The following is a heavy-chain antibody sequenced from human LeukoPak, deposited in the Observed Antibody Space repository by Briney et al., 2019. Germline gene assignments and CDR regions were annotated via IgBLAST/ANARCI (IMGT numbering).Heavy chain of an antibody. CDR1: GFTFSSYA. CDR3: AKDRRGYCSSTSCSPFDY. V-gene: IGHV3-23*01. Sequence: PGGSLRLSCAASGFTFSSYAMSWVRQAPGKGLEWVSAISGSGGSTYYADSVKGRFTISRGNSKNTLYLQMNSLRAEDTAVYYCAKDRRGYCSSTSCSPFDYWGQGTLVTVSS. D-gene: IGHD2-2*01. CDR2: ISGSGGST. J-gene: IGHJ4*02.